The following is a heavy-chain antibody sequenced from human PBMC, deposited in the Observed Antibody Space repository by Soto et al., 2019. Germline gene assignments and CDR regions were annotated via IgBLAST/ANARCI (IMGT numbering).Heavy chain of an antibody. D-gene: IGHD2-21*01. CDR2: MNPNSGNT. Sequence: ASVKVSCKASGYTFTSYDINWVRQATGQGLEWMGWMNPNSGNTGYAQKFQGRVTMTRNTSISTAYMELSSLRSEDTAVYYCARVHEYCGGDCYPTDYWGQGTLVTVSS. J-gene: IGHJ4*02. CDR1: GYTFTSYD. V-gene: IGHV1-8*01. CDR3: ARVHEYCGGDCYPTDY.